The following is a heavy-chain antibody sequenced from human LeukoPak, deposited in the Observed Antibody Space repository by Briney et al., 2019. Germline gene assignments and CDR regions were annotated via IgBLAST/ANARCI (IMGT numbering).Heavy chain of an antibody. V-gene: IGHV3-30*02. D-gene: IGHD6-19*01. CDR1: GFNFNNYD. Sequence: PGGSLRLSCVASGFNFNNYDLHWVRQAPGKGLEWVAFIKFHGHETFYADSVEGRFTFSRDNSRNTLYLQMNSLRSEDTAVYYCASPYSSGWIHFYFAYWGQGTLVTVSS. CDR3: ASPYSSGWIHFYFAY. CDR2: IKFHGHET. J-gene: IGHJ4*02.